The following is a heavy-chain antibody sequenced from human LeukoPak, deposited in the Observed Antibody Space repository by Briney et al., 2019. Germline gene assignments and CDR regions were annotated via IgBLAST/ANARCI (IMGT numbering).Heavy chain of an antibody. D-gene: IGHD3-10*02. CDR1: GFTFSSYA. CDR2: ISYDGSNK. Sequence: GGSLRLSCAASGFTFSSYAMHWVRQAPGEGLEWVAVISYDGSNKYYADSVKGRFTISRDNSKNTLYLQMNSLRAEDTAVYYCARGSLFSPNWFDPWGQGTPVTVSS. CDR3: ARGSLFSPNWFDP. J-gene: IGHJ5*02. V-gene: IGHV3-30*04.